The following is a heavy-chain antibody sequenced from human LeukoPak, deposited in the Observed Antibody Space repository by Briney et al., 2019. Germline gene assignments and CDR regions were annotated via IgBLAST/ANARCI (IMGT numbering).Heavy chain of an antibody. J-gene: IGHJ4*02. D-gene: IGHD2-8*01. CDR2: GSSDGSTT. V-gene: IGHV3-74*01. Sequence: GGSLRLSCVASGFTFSSYPMSWVRQAPGKGLEWVSRGSSDGSTTTYADSVKGRFTISRDNGKNTLYLQMNSLRAEDTAVYYCARDADGPGSLIDYWGQGTLVTVSS. CDR1: GFTFSSYP. CDR3: ARDADGPGSLIDY.